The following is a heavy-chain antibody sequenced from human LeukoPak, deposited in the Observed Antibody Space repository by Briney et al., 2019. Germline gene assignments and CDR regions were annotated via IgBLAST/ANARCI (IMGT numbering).Heavy chain of an antibody. J-gene: IGHJ4*02. V-gene: IGHV3-21*01. CDR3: ARAATATLDLLDY. CDR2: ITSSSSYI. D-gene: IGHD2-15*01. CDR1: GFTFSSYR. Sequence: PGGSLRLSCAASGFTFSSYRMNWVRQAPGKGLEWVSSITSSSSYIYYANSLKGRFTISRDNAKNSLFLQMNSLSVEDTAVYFCARAATATLDLLDYWGQGTLVSVSS.